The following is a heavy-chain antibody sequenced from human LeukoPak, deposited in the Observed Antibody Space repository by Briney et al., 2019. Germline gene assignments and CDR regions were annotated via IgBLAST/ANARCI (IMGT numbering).Heavy chain of an antibody. CDR2: IRSKVQSGTI. Sequence: PGVSRRLSCTVSGFTFGDYTMSWFRQAPVKGRDWVGLIRSKVQSGTIQYGASVKGRFIISTDDLKSIAYLQMHSLKTEDTAVYYCSRGVSSGWFYFDYWGQGNLVTVSS. CDR1: GFTFGDYT. J-gene: IGHJ4*02. V-gene: IGHV3-49*03. CDR3: SRGVSSGWFYFDY. D-gene: IGHD6-19*01.